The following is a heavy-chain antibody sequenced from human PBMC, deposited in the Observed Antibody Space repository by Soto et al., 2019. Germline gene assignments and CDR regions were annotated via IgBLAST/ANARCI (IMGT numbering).Heavy chain of an antibody. V-gene: IGHV3-30*18. D-gene: IGHD6-19*01. Sequence: LRLSCAASGFTFSSYGMHWVRQAPGKGLEWVAVISYDGSNKYYADSVKGRFTISRDNSKNTLYLQMNSLRAEDTAVYYCAKAKTGYSSGLLDYWGQGTLVTVSS. J-gene: IGHJ4*02. CDR3: AKAKTGYSSGLLDY. CDR1: GFTFSSYG. CDR2: ISYDGSNK.